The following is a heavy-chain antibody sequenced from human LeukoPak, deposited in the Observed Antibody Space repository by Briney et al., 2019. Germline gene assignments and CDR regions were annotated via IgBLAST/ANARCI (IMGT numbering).Heavy chain of an antibody. J-gene: IGHJ4*02. CDR1: GGTFSSYA. Sequence: SVKVSCKASGGTFSSYAISWVRQAPGQGLEWMGGIIPIFGTANYAQKFQGRVTITADESTSTAYMELSSLRSEDTAVYYCARHVDDSSGYYYRTMYYFDYWGQGTLVTVSS. CDR3: ARHVDDSSGYYYRTMYYFDY. D-gene: IGHD3-22*01. CDR2: IIPIFGTA. V-gene: IGHV1-69*13.